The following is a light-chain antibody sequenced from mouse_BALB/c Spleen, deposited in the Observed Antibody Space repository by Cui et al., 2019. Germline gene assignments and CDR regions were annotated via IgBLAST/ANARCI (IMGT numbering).Light chain of an antibody. CDR2: WAS. CDR3: QQYSSYPYT. Sequence: DIVMTQSHKFISTSVGHRVRITCTASQDVGTAVAWYQQKPGQSPKLLIYWASTRHTGVPDRFTGSGSGTDFTLTISNVQSEDLADYFCQQYSSYPYTFGGGTKLEIK. V-gene: IGKV6-23*01. CDR1: QDVGTA. J-gene: IGKJ2*01.